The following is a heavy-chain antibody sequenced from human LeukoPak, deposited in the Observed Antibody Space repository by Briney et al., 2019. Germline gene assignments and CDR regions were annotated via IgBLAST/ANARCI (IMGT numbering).Heavy chain of an antibody. V-gene: IGHV1-18*01. Sequence: ASVKVSCKASGYTFTSYGISWVRQAPGQGLEWMGWISGYNGNTNYAQKLQGRVTMTTDTSTSTAYMELRSLRSEDTAVCYCARDGDHSSSSLSWFDPWGQGTLVTVSS. J-gene: IGHJ5*02. CDR2: ISGYNGNT. CDR1: GYTFTSYG. CDR3: ARDGDHSSSSLSWFDP. D-gene: IGHD6-6*01.